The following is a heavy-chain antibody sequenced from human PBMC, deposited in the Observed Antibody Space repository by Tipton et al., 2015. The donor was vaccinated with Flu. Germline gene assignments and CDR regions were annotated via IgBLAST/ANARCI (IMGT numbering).Heavy chain of an antibody. V-gene: IGHV4-38-2*02. CDR2: VHQSGNT. CDR1: GDSIGSRYS. Sequence: TLSLTCSVSGDSIGSRYSWAWIRQPPGKGLEWIGNVHQSGNTYYNPSLTSRVTIAVDRPKNHFSLRLTSVTAADTAVYYCARGSGYAGDYWGQGTLVTVS. CDR3: ARGSGYAGDY. J-gene: IGHJ4*02. D-gene: IGHD5-12*01.